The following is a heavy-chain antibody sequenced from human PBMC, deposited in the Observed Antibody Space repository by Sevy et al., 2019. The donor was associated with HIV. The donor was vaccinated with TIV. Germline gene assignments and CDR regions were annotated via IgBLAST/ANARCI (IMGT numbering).Heavy chain of an antibody. CDR1: GFTFSNAW. CDR2: IKSKTDGGTT. V-gene: IGHV3-15*01. CDR3: TTDNGYYDSWSGYYAYHY. J-gene: IGHJ4*02. D-gene: IGHD3-3*01. Sequence: GGSLRLSCAASGFTFSNAWMSWVRQAPGKGLEWVGRIKSKTDGGTTDYAAPVKGRFTISRDDSKNTLYLQMNSLKTEDTAVYYCTTDNGYYDSWSGYYAYHYWGQRTLVTVSS.